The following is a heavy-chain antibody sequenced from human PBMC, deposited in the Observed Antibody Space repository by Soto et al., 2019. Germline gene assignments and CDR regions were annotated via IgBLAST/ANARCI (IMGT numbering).Heavy chain of an antibody. Sequence: ASVKVSCKASGDTFSFYTINWVRQAPGLGLEWMGRVNPILSMSNYAPKFQGRVTMTTDTSTSTAHMELRSLRSEDTAVYFCASGIQLWLRRINNGYSGWG. CDR3: ASGIQLWLRRINNGYSG. D-gene: IGHD5-18*01. J-gene: IGHJ1*01. V-gene: IGHV1-69*02. CDR2: VNPILSMS. CDR1: GDTFSFYT.